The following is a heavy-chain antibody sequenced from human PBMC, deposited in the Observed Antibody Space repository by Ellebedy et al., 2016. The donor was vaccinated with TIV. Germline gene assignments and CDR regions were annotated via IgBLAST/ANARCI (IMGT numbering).Heavy chain of an antibody. CDR2: ISSSSSTI. Sequence: GESLKISXAASGFTFSNYAMSWVRQAPGKGLEWVSYISSSSSTIHYADSVEGRFTISRDNANNSLYLQMNNLRADDTAVYYCARDRWRRGFDYWGQGTLVTVSS. CDR1: GFTFSNYA. V-gene: IGHV3-48*01. J-gene: IGHJ4*02. CDR3: ARDRWRRGFDY. D-gene: IGHD4-23*01.